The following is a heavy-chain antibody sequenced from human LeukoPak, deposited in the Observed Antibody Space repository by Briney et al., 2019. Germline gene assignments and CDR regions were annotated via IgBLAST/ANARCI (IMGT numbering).Heavy chain of an antibody. CDR1: GGSISSGDYY. V-gene: IGHV4-30-4*08. D-gene: IGHD3-10*01. J-gene: IGHJ4*02. Sequence: SETLSLTCTVSGGSISSGDYYWSWIRQPPGKGLEWIGYIYYSGSTYYNPSLKSRVTISVDTSKNQFSLKLSSVTAADTAVYYCARGGPLYYFDYWGQGTLVTVSS. CDR2: IYYSGST. CDR3: ARGGPLYYFDY.